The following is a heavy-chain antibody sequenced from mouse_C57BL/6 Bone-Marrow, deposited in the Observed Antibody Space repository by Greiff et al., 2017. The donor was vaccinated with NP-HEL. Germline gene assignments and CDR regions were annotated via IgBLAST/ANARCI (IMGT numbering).Heavy chain of an antibody. CDR3: ARHRFYEYDEAMDY. V-gene: IGHV5-12*01. Sequence: EVKVVESGGGLVQPGGSLKLSCAASGFTFSDYYMYWVRQTPEKRLEWVAYISNGGGSTYYPDTVKGRFTISRDNAKNTLYLQLSRLKSEDTAMYYCARHRFYEYDEAMDYWGQGTSVTVSS. J-gene: IGHJ4*01. D-gene: IGHD2-4*01. CDR2: ISNGGGST. CDR1: GFTFSDYY.